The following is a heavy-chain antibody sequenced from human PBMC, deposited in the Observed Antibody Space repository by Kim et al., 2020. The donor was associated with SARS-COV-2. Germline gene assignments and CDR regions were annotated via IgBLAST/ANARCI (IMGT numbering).Heavy chain of an antibody. Sequence: GGSLRLSCAASGFTFSSYEMNWVRQAPGKGLEWVSYISSSGSTIYYADSVKGRFTISRDNAKNSLYLQMNSLRAEDTAVYYCARDHRRYFQHWGQGTLVTVSS. CDR2: ISSSGSTI. CDR3: ARDHRRYFQH. J-gene: IGHJ1*01. V-gene: IGHV3-48*03. CDR1: GFTFSSYE.